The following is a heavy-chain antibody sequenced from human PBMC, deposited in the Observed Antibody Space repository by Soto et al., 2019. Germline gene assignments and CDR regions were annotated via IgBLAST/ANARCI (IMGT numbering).Heavy chain of an antibody. CDR2: IYYSGST. CDR3: ARGFLEWLSHPYYGMDV. J-gene: IGHJ6*02. CDR1: GGSISSNSYY. Sequence: PSETLSLTCTVSGGSISSNSYYWGWIRQPPGKGLEWIGSIYYSGSTYYNPSLKSRVTISVDTSKNQFSLNLSSVTAADTAVYYCARGFLEWLSHPYYGMDVWGQGTTVTVSS. V-gene: IGHV4-39*07. D-gene: IGHD3-3*01.